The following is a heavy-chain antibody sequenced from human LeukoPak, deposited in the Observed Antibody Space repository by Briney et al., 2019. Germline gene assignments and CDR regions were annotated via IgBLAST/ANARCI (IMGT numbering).Heavy chain of an antibody. D-gene: IGHD3-10*01. V-gene: IGHV1-18*04. CDR3: ARDPQTMVRGVIIPDAFDI. CDR1: GYTFTSHG. J-gene: IGHJ3*02. Sequence: ASVKVSCKASGYTFTSHGISWVRQAPGQGLEWMGWISAYNGNTNYAQKLQGRVTMTTDTSTSTAYMELRSLRSDDTAVYYCARDPQTMVRGVIIPDAFDIWGQGTMVTVSS. CDR2: ISAYNGNT.